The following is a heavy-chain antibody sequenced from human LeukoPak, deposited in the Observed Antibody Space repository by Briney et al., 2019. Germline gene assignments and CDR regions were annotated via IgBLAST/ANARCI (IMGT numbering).Heavy chain of an antibody. D-gene: IGHD6-19*01. V-gene: IGHV1-69*13. CDR2: IIPIFGTA. CDR3: ARDGAERSSGWYEGAVRSRVREYYYGMDV. J-gene: IGHJ6*02. CDR1: GGTFSSYA. Sequence: ASVKVSCKAPGGTFSSYAISWVRQAPGQGLEWMGGIIPIFGTANYAQKFQGRVTITADESTSTAYMELSSLRSEDTAVYYCARDGAERSSGWYEGAVRSRVREYYYGMDVWGQGTTVTVSS.